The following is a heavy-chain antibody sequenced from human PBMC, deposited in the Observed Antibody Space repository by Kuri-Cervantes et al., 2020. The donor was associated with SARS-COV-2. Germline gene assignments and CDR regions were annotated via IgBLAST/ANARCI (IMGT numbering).Heavy chain of an antibody. V-gene: IGHV4-39*07. CDR1: GGSISSSSYY. CDR2: IYYSGST. Sequence: ESLKISCTVSGGSISSSSYYWGWIRQPPGKGLEWIGSIYYSGSTYYNPSLKSRVTISVDTSKNQFSLKLSSVTAADTAVYYCAMTVHDVWSGEFDYWGRGTLVTVSS. J-gene: IGHJ4*02. CDR3: AMTVHDVWSGEFDY. D-gene: IGHD3-3*01.